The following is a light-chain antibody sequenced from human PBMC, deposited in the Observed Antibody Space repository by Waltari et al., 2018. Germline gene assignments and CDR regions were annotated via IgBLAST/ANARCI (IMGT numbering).Light chain of an antibody. CDR3: QQYQNWPQT. J-gene: IGKJ2*01. V-gene: IGKV3-15*01. Sequence: EIVMTQSPATLFVSRGERATLSCRASQSISSNLAWYQQKPGQAPRLLMYGASTRATAIPARFSGSGSGTEFALTISSLQSEDSAVYYCQQYQNWPQTFGQGTKLQIK. CDR2: GAS. CDR1: QSISSN.